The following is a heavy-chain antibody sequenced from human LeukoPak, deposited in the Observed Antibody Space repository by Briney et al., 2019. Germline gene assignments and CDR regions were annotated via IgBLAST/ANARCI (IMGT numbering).Heavy chain of an antibody. CDR1: GGSISSSSYY. D-gene: IGHD3-16*01. V-gene: IGHV4-39*07. CDR2: INHSGST. CDR3: ARRWDYFDY. Sequence: SETLSLTCTVSGGSISSSSYYWGWIRQPPGKGLEWIGEINHSGSTNYNPSLKSRVTIAVDTSKNQFSLKLSSVTAADTAVYYCARRWDYFDYWGQGTLVTVSS. J-gene: IGHJ4*02.